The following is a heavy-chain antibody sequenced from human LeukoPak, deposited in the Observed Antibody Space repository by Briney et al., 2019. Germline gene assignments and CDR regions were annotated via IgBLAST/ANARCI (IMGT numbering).Heavy chain of an antibody. J-gene: IGHJ5*02. Sequence: GGSLRLSCAASGFTFSDYYMSWIRQAPGKGLEWVSYISSSSSYIYYADSVKGRFTISRDNAKNSLYLQMNSLRAEDTAVYYCARGGGIGVAPNNWFDPWGQGTLVTVSS. CDR2: ISSSSSYI. CDR1: GFTFSDYY. CDR3: ARGGGIGVAPNNWFDP. V-gene: IGHV3-11*06. D-gene: IGHD3-3*01.